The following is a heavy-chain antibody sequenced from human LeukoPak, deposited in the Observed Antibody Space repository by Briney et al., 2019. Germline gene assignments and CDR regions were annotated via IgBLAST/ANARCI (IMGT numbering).Heavy chain of an antibody. CDR2: IYPGDSDT. CDR1: GYSFTSYW. Sequence: GESLKISCKGSGYSFTSYWIGCVRQMPGKGLEWMGIIYPGDSDTRYSPSFQGQVTISADKSISTAYLQWSSLKASDTAMYYCARHVSTYYDFWSGYLNYYYYYMDVWGKGATVTVSS. CDR3: ARHVSTYYDFWSGYLNYYYYYMDV. J-gene: IGHJ6*03. V-gene: IGHV5-51*01. D-gene: IGHD3-3*01.